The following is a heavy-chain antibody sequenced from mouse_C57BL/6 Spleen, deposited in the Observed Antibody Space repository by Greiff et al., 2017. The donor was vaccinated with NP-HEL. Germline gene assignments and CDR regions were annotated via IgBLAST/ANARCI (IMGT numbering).Heavy chain of an antibody. CDR1: GYTFTDYE. Sequence: VQLVESGAELVRPGASVTLSCKASGYTFTDYEMHWVKQTPVHGLEWIGAIDPETGGTAYNQKFKGKAILTADKSSSTAYMELRSLTSEDSAVYYCTRSPYSNDYYYALDYWGQGTSVTVSS. V-gene: IGHV1-15*01. CDR2: IDPETGGT. CDR3: TRSPYSNDYYYALDY. J-gene: IGHJ4*01. D-gene: IGHD2-12*01.